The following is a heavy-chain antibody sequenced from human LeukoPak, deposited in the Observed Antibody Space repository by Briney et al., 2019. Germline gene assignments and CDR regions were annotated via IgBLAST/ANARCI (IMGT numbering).Heavy chain of an antibody. Sequence: GGSLRLSCAASGFTFSSYWMSWVCQAPGKGLDWVANIKQDGSAKYYVDSVKGRFTISRDNAKNSLYLQMNSLRAEDTAVYYCARDLNYGDYNWFDPWGQGTLVTVSS. CDR1: GFTFSSYW. D-gene: IGHD4-17*01. CDR2: IKQDGSAK. J-gene: IGHJ5*02. CDR3: ARDLNYGDYNWFDP. V-gene: IGHV3-7*01.